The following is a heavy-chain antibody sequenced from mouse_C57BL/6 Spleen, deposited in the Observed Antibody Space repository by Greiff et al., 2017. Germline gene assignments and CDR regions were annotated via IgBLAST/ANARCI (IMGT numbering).Heavy chain of an antibody. J-gene: IGHJ3*01. D-gene: IGHD1-1*01. CDR1: GYTFTSYG. CDR3: AREEITTEAY. V-gene: IGHV1-81*01. Sequence: LVESGAELARPGASVKLSCKASGYTFTSYGISWVKQRTGQGLEWIGEIYPRSGNTYYNEKFKGKATLTADKSSSTAYMELRSLTSEDAAVYFCAREEITTEAYWGQGTLVTVSA. CDR2: IYPRSGNT.